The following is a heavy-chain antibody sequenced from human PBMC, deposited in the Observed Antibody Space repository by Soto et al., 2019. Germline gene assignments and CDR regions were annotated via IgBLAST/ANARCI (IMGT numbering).Heavy chain of an antibody. D-gene: IGHD4-17*01. CDR1: GFTFSTFA. Sequence: GGSLRLSCAASGFTFSTFAMTWVRQGPGKGLEWVSAISGSGGSTYYADSVKGRFTISRDNSKNTLYLQMNSLRAEDTAVYYCAKEKDYGDYEDYFDYWGQGTLVTVSS. CDR3: AKEKDYGDYEDYFDY. CDR2: ISGSGGST. V-gene: IGHV3-23*01. J-gene: IGHJ4*02.